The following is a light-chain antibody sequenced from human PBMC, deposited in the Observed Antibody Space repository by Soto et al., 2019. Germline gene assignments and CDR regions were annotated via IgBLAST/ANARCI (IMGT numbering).Light chain of an antibody. V-gene: IGKV1-5*03. J-gene: IGKJ1*01. CDR3: QQYNDNWT. CDR1: QSISSW. Sequence: DIQMTQSPSTLSASVGDRVTITCRASQSISSWLAWYQQKPGKAPKLLIYKASTLESGVPSRLSGSGTRTEFTLAISSLQPDDSATYYCQQYNDNWTFGQGTKVEIK. CDR2: KAS.